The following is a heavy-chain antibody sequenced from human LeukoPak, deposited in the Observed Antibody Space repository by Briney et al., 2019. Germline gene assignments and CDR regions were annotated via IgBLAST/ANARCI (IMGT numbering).Heavy chain of an antibody. J-gene: IGHJ4*02. CDR1: GGSISSSSYY. D-gene: IGHD5-18*01. V-gene: IGHV4-39*01. Sequence: PSETLSLTCTVSGGSISSSSYYWGWIRQPPGKGLEWIGSIDYSGSTSYNPSLKSRVTISVDTSKNQFSLKLSSVTAADTAVYYCARHVDTATDYFDYWGQGTLVTVSS. CDR2: IDYSGST. CDR3: ARHVDTATDYFDY.